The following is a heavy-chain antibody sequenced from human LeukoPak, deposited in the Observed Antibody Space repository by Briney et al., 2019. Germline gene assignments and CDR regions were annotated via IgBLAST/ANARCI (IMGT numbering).Heavy chain of an antibody. CDR3: ARRQYTYRD. V-gene: IGHV3-7*05. J-gene: IGHJ4*02. Sequence: GGSLSLSCAASGFTFNFYWMTWVRQAPGKGLEWVANINQDGSEMYYMDSLKGRFTISRDNAKNSLYLQMNSLRAEDTAVYYCARRQYTYRDWGQGTLVTVSS. CDR1: GFTFNFYW. CDR2: INQDGSEM. D-gene: IGHD4-11*01.